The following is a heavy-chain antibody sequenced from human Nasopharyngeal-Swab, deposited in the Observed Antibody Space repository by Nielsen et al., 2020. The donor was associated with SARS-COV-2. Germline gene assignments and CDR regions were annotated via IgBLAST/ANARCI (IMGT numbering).Heavy chain of an antibody. D-gene: IGHD4-23*01. CDR2: ISAYNGNT. CDR3: ARDVPTPYAGNYYYYYGMDV. V-gene: IGHV1-18*01. Sequence: GWTVRISAYNGNTNYAQKLQGRVTMTTDTSTSTAYMELRSLRSDDTAVYYCARDVPTPYAGNYYYYYGMDVWGQGTTVTVSS. J-gene: IGHJ6*02.